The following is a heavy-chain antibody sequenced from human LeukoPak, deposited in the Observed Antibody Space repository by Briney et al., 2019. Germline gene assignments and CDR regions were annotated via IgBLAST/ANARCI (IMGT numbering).Heavy chain of an antibody. D-gene: IGHD3-3*01. CDR2: INPNSGGT. V-gene: IGHV1-2*02. J-gene: IGHJ4*02. CDR3: ARSAVVIMYYYFDY. Sequence: ASVKVSCKASGYTFTGYYMHWVRQAPGQGLEWMGWINPNSGGTNYAQKFQGRVTMTRDTSISTAYMELSRLRSDDTAVHYCARSAVVIMYYYFDYWGQGTLVTVSS. CDR1: GYTFTGYY.